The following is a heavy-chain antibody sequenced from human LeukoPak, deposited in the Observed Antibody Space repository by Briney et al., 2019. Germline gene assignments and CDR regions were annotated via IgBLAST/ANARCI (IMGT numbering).Heavy chain of an antibody. Sequence: MTSQTLSLTCTVSGGSISSYYWSWIRQPPGKGLEWIGYIYYSGSTNYNPSLKSRVTISVDTSKNQFSLKLSSVTAADTAVYYCARVILYYGSGSDAFDIWGQGTMVTVSS. CDR3: ARVILYYGSGSDAFDI. D-gene: IGHD3-10*01. CDR2: IYYSGST. J-gene: IGHJ3*02. CDR1: GGSISSYY. V-gene: IGHV4-59*08.